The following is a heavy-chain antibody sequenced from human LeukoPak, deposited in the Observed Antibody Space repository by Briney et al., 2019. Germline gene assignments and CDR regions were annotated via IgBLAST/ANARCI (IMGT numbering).Heavy chain of an antibody. J-gene: IGHJ4*02. Sequence: PGGSLRLSCAASGFTFSSYWMSWVRQAPGKGLEWVANIKQDGSEKYYVDSVKGQFTISRDNAKDSLYLQMNSLRAEDTAVYYCARAQRSGWYDYWGQGTLVTVSS. D-gene: IGHD6-19*01. CDR1: GFTFSSYW. V-gene: IGHV3-7*01. CDR2: IKQDGSEK. CDR3: ARAQRSGWYDY.